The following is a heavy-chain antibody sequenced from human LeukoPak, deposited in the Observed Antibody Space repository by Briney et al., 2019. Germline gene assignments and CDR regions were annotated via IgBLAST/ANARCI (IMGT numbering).Heavy chain of an antibody. CDR1: GFTFSSYS. Sequence: GGSLRLSCAASGFTFSSYSMNWVRQAPGEGLEWVSYISSSSSTIYYADSVKGRFTISRDNAKNSLYLQMNSLRDEDTAVYYCAITPYCSSTSCYGDYWGQGTLVTVSS. CDR2: ISSSSSTI. J-gene: IGHJ4*02. V-gene: IGHV3-48*02. CDR3: AITPYCSSTSCYGDY. D-gene: IGHD2-2*01.